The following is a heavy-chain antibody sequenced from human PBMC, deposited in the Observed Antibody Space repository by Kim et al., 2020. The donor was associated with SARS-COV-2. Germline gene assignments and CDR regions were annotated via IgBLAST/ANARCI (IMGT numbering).Heavy chain of an antibody. Sequence: STIYYADSVKGRFTISRDNAKNSLYLQMNSLRDEDTAVYYCARDRWGVDYWGQGTLVTVSS. D-gene: IGHD3-16*01. J-gene: IGHJ4*02. CDR3: ARDRWGVDY. CDR2: STI. V-gene: IGHV3-48*02.